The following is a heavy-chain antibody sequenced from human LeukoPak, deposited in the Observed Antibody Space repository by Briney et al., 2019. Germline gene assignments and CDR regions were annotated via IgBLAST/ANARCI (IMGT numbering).Heavy chain of an antibody. CDR2: FDPEDGET. D-gene: IGHD3-22*01. V-gene: IGHV1-24*01. CDR1: GYTLTELS. Sequence: ASVKVSCKVSGYTLTELSMHWVRQAPGKGLEWMGGFDPEDGETIYAQKFQGRVTMTEDTSTDTAYMELSSLRSEDTAVYYCATAPRYYYDSSGYYYGRYYGMDVWGQGTTVTVSS. J-gene: IGHJ6*02. CDR3: ATAPRYYYDSSGYYYGRYYGMDV.